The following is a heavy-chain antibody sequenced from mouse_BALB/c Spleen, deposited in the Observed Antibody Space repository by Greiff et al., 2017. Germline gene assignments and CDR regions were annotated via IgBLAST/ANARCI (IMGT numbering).Heavy chain of an antibody. J-gene: IGHJ3*01. CDR3: ARDKTTGYGNYVGY. CDR2: ISDGGSYT. CDR1: GFTFSDYY. Sequence: EVQGVESGGGLVKPGGSLKLSCAASGFTFSDYYMYWVRQTPEKRLEWVATISDGGSYTYYPDSVKGRFTISRDNAKNNLYLQMSSLKSEDTAMYYCARDKTTGYGNYVGYWGQGTLVTVSA. D-gene: IGHD2-10*02. V-gene: IGHV5-4*02.